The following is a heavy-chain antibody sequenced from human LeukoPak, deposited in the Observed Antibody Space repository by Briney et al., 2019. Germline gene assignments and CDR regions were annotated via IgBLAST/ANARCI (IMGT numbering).Heavy chain of an antibody. D-gene: IGHD5-18*01. CDR3: AKDAWVTGAPYYFDY. CDR1: GFTFSSYA. V-gene: IGHV3-23*01. Sequence: GGSLRLSCAASGFTFSSYAMSWLRQAPGKGLEWVSAISGSGGSTYYADSVKRRFTISRDNSKNTLYLQMNSLSAEDTAVYYCAKDAWVTGAPYYFDYWGQGTLVTVSS. J-gene: IGHJ4*02. CDR2: ISGSGGST.